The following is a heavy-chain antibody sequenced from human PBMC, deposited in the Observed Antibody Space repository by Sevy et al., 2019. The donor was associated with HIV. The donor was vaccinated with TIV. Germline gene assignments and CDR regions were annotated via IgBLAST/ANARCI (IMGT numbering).Heavy chain of an antibody. CDR2: ISGSGNTI. Sequence: GGSLRLSCAASGFIFSDYYMSWIRQAPGKGLEWVSYISGSGNTIYYTDSVKHRFTISRDNAKDSLYLQMNSLRAEDTAVYFCARAGGSWALRYWGQGSLVTVSS. V-gene: IGHV3-11*01. CDR1: GFIFSDYY. CDR3: ARAGGSWALRY. D-gene: IGHD1-26*01. J-gene: IGHJ4*02.